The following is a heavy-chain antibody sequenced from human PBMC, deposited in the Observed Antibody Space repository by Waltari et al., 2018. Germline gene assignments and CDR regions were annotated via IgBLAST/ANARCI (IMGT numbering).Heavy chain of an antibody. D-gene: IGHD6-19*01. CDR3: ARDRSGWYKRDAFDI. CDR1: GGSIRSSNW. V-gene: IGHV4-4*02. J-gene: IGHJ3*02. CDR2: SYQSGST. Sequence: QVQLPESGPGLLQPSGTLSLTCAVSGGSIRSSNWWSWVRQPPGKGLEWIGESYQSGSTNYNPSRKSRVTISVDKSKNQFSLKLSSVTAADTAVYYCARDRSGWYKRDAFDIWGQGTMVTVSS.